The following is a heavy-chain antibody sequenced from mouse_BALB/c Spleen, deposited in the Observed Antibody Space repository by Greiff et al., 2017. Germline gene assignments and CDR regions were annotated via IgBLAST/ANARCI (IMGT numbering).Heavy chain of an antibody. Sequence: EVKLVESGAELVKPGASVKLSCTASGFNIKDTYMHWVKQRPEQGLEWIGRIDPANGNTKYDPKFQGKATITADTSSNTAYLQLSSLTSEDTAVYYCASTARATLFAYWGQGTLVTVSA. CDR2: IDPANGNT. V-gene: IGHV14-3*02. D-gene: IGHD3-2*01. J-gene: IGHJ3*01. CDR1: GFNIKDTY. CDR3: ASTARATLFAY.